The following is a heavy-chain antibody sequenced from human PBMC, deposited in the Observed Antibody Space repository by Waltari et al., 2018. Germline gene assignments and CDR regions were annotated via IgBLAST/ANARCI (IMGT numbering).Heavy chain of an antibody. V-gene: IGHV3-23*01. CDR3: AKKGGAGASPFDY. D-gene: IGHD1-26*01. CDR1: GFTFSRYA. J-gene: IGHJ4*02. Sequence: EVQLLESGGGLVQPGGSMRLSCAASGFTFSRYALSGVRQAPGRGLAWVSAISGNGGSTYYADSVKCRFTISRDNSKNTLYLQMNSLRAEDTAVYYCAKKGGAGASPFDYWGQGTLVTVSS. CDR2: ISGNGGST.